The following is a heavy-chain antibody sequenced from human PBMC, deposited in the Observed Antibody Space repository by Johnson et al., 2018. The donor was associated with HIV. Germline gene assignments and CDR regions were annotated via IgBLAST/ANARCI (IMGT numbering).Heavy chain of an antibody. D-gene: IGHD1-26*01. CDR1: GFTFDHYG. CDR2: INWNGGST. Sequence: EVQLMESGGGLVQPGGSLRLSCAASGFTFDHYGMSWVRQAPGKGLEWVSGINWNGGSTGYADSVKGRFTISRDNAKNSLHLQMNSLRAEDTALYYCARDNSGSDAFDIWGQGTLVTVSS. J-gene: IGHJ3*02. CDR3: ARDNSGSDAFDI. V-gene: IGHV3-20*04.